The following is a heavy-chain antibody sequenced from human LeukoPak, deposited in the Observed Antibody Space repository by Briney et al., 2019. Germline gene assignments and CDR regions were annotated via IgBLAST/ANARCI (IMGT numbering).Heavy chain of an antibody. J-gene: IGHJ6*03. CDR3: AKTSLSDASGHYYYMDV. CDR1: GFTFSSYA. V-gene: IGHV3-23*01. CDR2: ISGSGGST. Sequence: GGSLRLSCAASGFTFSSYAMSWVRQAPGKGLEWVSAISGSGGSTYYADSVKGRFTISRDNSKNTLYLQVNNLRTEDTALYYCAKTSLSDASGHYYYMDVWGKGTTVTVSS. D-gene: IGHD3-3*01.